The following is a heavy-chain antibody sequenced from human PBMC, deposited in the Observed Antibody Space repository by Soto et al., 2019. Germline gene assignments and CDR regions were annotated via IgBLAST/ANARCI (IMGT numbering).Heavy chain of an antibody. CDR3: ARDQVGAAPKNWFDP. CDR2: INPSGGST. D-gene: IGHD2-15*01. J-gene: IGHJ5*02. Sequence: QVQLVQSGAVVKKPGASVKVSCKASGYTFTSYYTHWVRQAPGQGLEWMGIINPSGGSTSYAQKFQGRVTMTRDTSTSTVYMELSSLRSEDTAVYYCARDQVGAAPKNWFDPWGQGTLVTVSS. CDR1: GYTFTSYY. V-gene: IGHV1-46*01.